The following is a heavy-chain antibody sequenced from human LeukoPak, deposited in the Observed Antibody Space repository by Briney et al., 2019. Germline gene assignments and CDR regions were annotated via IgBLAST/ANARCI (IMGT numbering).Heavy chain of an antibody. D-gene: IGHD6-6*01. CDR1: GFTFNTYW. CDR2: INSDGSST. CDR3: ARVAARAYYYYDMDL. J-gene: IGHJ6*02. V-gene: IGHV3-74*01. Sequence: SGGSLRLSCAASGFTFNTYWMYWVRQAPGKGLVWVSRINSDGSSTTYADSVKGRFTISRDNAKNTLYLQMNSLRAEDTAVYYCARVAARAYYYYDMDLWGQGTTVTVSS.